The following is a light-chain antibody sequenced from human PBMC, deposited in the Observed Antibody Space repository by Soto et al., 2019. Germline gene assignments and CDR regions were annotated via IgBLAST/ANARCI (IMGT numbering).Light chain of an antibody. J-gene: IGKJ4*01. CDR3: QHYSGAPLP. CDR2: DAS. Sequence: EIVLTQSPATLSLSPGDTATLSCGASQSVSSSNLAWYQQRPGLAPRLLIYDASSRATGIPDRFSGSGSGTDFTLTSSRLEPEDVAVYYCQHYSGAPLPFGGGTKVEIK. V-gene: IGKV3D-20*01. CDR1: QSVSSSN.